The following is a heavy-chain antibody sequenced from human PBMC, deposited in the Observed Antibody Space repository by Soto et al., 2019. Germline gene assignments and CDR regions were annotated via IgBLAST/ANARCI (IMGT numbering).Heavy chain of an antibody. Sequence: QMQLVQSGPEVKKPGTSVKVSCKASGFTFTSSAVQWVRQASGQRLEWIGWIVVGSGNTNYAQKFQERVTITRDMSTSKAYMELSSLRSEDTAVYYCAADKSSPDCYDSSGYYLDYWGQGTLVTVSS. D-gene: IGHD3-22*01. CDR1: GFTFTSSA. CDR3: AADKSSPDCYDSSGYYLDY. V-gene: IGHV1-58*01. CDR2: IVVGSGNT. J-gene: IGHJ4*02.